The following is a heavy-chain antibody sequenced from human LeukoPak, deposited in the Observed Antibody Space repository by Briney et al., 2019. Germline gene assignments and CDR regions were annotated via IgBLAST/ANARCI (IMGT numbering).Heavy chain of an antibody. Sequence: SETLSLTCAVYGGSFSGYYWSWIRQPPGKGLEWIGEINHSGSTNYNPSLKSRVTISVDTFKNQFSLKLSSVTAADTAVYYCARGRLRGYSGYVTRGAQAAAGYYFDYWGQGTLVTVSS. J-gene: IGHJ4*02. CDR2: INHSGST. D-gene: IGHD5-12*01. V-gene: IGHV4-34*01. CDR3: ARGRLRGYSGYVTRGAQAAAGYYFDY. CDR1: GGSFSGYY.